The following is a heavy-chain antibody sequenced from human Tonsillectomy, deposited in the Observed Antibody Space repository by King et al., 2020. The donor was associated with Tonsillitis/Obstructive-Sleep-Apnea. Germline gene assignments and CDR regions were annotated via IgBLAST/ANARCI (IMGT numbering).Heavy chain of an antibody. D-gene: IGHD2-2*01. J-gene: IGHJ4*02. CDR3: YNGRGYCSSTGCYASDY. CDR1: GFSLSTSGVG. V-gene: IGHV2-5*02. CDR2: IYWDDDK. Sequence: TLKESGPTLVKPTQTLTLTCTFSGFSLSTSGVGVGWIRQPPGKALEWLALIYWDDDKRYSPSLKSRLTITKDTSKHQVFLTMNNMDPVDTATYYCYNGRGYCSSTGCYASDYWGQGTLVTISS.